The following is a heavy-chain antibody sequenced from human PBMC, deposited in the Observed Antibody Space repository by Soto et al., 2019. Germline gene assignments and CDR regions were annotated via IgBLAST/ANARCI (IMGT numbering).Heavy chain of an antibody. V-gene: IGHV2-5*02. Sequence: QITLKESGPTLVKPTQTLTLTCTVSGFSLNTSGVGVGWIRQPPGKALEWLTLIYWDDDKRYSPSLKSRLTITKDTSKNQVVLTMTNMDPVDTATYYCAHSPYYYDNSGYYYVYWGQGTVVTVSS. J-gene: IGHJ4*02. CDR1: GFSLNTSGVG. CDR2: IYWDDDK. CDR3: AHSPYYYDNSGYYYVY. D-gene: IGHD3-22*01.